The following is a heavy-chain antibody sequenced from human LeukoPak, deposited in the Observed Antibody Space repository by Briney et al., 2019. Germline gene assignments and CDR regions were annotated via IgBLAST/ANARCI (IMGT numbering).Heavy chain of an antibody. CDR1: GFTFSSYA. D-gene: IGHD3-9*01. CDR2: ISSNGGST. CDR3: ARELRILTGYFGGMDV. V-gene: IGHV3-64*01. Sequence: GGSLRLSCAASGFTFSSYAMHWVRQAPGKGLEYVSAISSNGGSTYYANSVKGRFTISRDNSKNTLYLRMGSLRAEDMAVYYCARELRILTGYFGGMDVWGQGTTVTVSS. J-gene: IGHJ6*02.